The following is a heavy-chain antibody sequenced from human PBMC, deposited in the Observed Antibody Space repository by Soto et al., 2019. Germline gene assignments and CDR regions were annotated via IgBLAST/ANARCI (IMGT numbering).Heavy chain of an antibody. CDR3: AKDFGYYGSGSYKKYYYGMDV. CDR1: GFTFSSYA. Sequence: EVQLLESGGGLVQPGGSLRLSCAASGFTFSSYAMSWVRQAPGKGLEWVSAISGSGGSTYYADSVKGRFTISRDNSKNTLYLQMNSLRAEDTAVYYCAKDFGYYGSGSYKKYYYGMDVWGQGTTVTVSS. J-gene: IGHJ6*02. V-gene: IGHV3-23*01. D-gene: IGHD3-10*01. CDR2: ISGSGGST.